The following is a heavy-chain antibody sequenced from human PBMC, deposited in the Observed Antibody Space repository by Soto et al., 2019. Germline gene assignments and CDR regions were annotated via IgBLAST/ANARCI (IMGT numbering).Heavy chain of an antibody. D-gene: IGHD5-18*01. J-gene: IGHJ4*02. CDR3: VRGDGVRDGGHGYLVRN. V-gene: IGHV3-74*01. CDR1: GFTFSSYW. Sequence: EVPLVESGGGFVEPGGSLRLSCAASGFTFSSYWMHWVRQAPGKGLEWVSRMNMDGNRISYVDSVKGRCTISRENEKNTVYMEMNRARIEATAVYYCVRGDGVRDGGHGYLVRNWVQGSLVTGSS. CDR2: MNMDGNRI.